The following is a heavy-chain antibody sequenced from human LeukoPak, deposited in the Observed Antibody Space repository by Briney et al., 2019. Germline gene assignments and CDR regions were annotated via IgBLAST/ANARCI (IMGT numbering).Heavy chain of an antibody. CDR1: GYTFTSYA. V-gene: IGHV1-3*01. CDR2: INAGNGNT. CDR3: ARGGELFWVDF. Sequence: ASVKVSCKASGYTFTSYAIHWVRQAPGQGLEWMGWINAGNGNTKYSQKFQGRISITRDTSASTAYMELTSLRSEDTAVYYYARGGELFWVDFWGQGTLVTVSS. J-gene: IGHJ4*02. D-gene: IGHD3-10*01.